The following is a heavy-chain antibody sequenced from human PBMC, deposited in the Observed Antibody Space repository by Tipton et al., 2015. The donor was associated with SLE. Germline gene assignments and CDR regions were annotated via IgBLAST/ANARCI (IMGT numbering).Heavy chain of an antibody. Sequence: TLSLTCTVSGGSISSYYWSWIRQPPGKGLEWIGYIYYSGSTNYNPSLKSRVTISVDTSKNQFSPKLSSVTAADTAVYYCARVPWDYYDSSGSKGWFDPWGQGTLVTVSS. D-gene: IGHD3-22*01. V-gene: IGHV4-59*01. CDR1: GGSISSYY. CDR3: ARVPWDYYDSSGSKGWFDP. CDR2: IYYSGST. J-gene: IGHJ5*02.